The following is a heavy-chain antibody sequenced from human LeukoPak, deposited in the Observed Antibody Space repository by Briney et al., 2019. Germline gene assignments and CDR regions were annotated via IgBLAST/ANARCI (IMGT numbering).Heavy chain of an antibody. J-gene: IGHJ6*02. CDR3: AREDPQTTVPEGMDV. V-gene: IGHV4-59*02. Sequence: SETLSLTCTVSGGSVSHYYWSWIRQSPGKGLEWIGYIYYSGTTNYNPSLKSRVTISVDTSRNQFSLQLRSVTAADTAVYYCAREDPQTTVPEGMDVWGQGTTVIVSS. CDR1: GGSVSHYY. D-gene: IGHD4-17*01. CDR2: IYYSGTT.